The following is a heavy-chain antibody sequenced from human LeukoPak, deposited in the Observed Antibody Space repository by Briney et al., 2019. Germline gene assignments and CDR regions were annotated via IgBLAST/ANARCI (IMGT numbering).Heavy chain of an antibody. CDR3: ARSKIGLCSGFNCYTKGLAYYYHGMDV. CDR1: GGAFSSYA. CDR2: IIPIFAMP. J-gene: IGHJ6*02. V-gene: IGHV1-69*04. Sequence: SVKVSCKASGGAFSSYAFTWVRQAPGQGLEWMGRIIPIFAMPNYAQKFQGRVTITADKSTNTTYMDLSSLKSEDTAIYYCARSKIGLCSGFNCYTKGLAYYYHGMDVWGRGTTVTVSS. D-gene: IGHD2-15*01.